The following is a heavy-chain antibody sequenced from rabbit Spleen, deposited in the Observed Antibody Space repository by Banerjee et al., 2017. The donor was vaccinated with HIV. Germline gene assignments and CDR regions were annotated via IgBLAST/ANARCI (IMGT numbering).Heavy chain of an antibody. J-gene: IGHJ3*01. Sequence: QEQLKESGGGLVQPGESLKLSCKASGIDFSSYAMIWVRQAPGKGLEWIAYIYPSSGVTNYANSVKGRFTISSDSAQNTVFLQMTSLTASDTATYFCVRGYDDYGDYTRLDLWGQGTLVTVS. CDR3: VRGYDDYGDYTRLDL. V-gene: IGHV1S47*01. CDR1: GIDFSSYA. D-gene: IGHD2-1*01. CDR2: IYPSSGVT.